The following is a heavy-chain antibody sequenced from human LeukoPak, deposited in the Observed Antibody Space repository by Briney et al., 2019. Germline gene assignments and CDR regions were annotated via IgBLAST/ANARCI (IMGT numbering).Heavy chain of an antibody. CDR2: IYYSGST. J-gene: IGHJ5*02. CDR3: ARERAAVANWGENWFDP. CDR1: GGSISSYY. V-gene: IGHV4-59*01. Sequence: TSETLSLTCTVSGGSISSYYWSWIRQPPGKGLEWIGYIYYSGSTNYNPSLKSRVTISVDTSKNQFSLKLSSVTAADTAVYYCARERAAVANWGENWFDPWGQGTLVTVSS. D-gene: IGHD6-19*01.